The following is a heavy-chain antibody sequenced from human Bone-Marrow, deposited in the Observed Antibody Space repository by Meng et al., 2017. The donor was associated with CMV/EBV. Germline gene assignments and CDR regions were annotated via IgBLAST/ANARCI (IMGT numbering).Heavy chain of an antibody. J-gene: IGHJ6*02. CDR3: AKDSSSKAKYYGMDV. V-gene: IGHV3-30*02. CDR2: IRYDGSNK. CDR1: GFTFSSYG. D-gene: IGHD6-6*01. Sequence: GGSLRLSCAASGFTFSSYGMHWVRQAPGKGLEWAAFIRYDGSNKYYADSVKGRFTISRDNSKNTLYLQMNSLRAEDTAVYYCAKDSSSKAKYYGMDVWGQGTTVTVSS.